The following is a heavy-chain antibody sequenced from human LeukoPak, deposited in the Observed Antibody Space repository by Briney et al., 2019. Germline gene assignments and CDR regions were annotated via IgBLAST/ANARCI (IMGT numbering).Heavy chain of an antibody. D-gene: IGHD2-15*01. J-gene: IGHJ4*02. CDR1: GYTFTSYG. Sequence: ASVKVPCKASGYTFTSYGISWVRQAPGQGLEWVGWVSAYADDTNYVQKFQGRVTMTTDTSTSTAYMELRSLRSDDTAVYYCARDCIGCHGFDYWGQGTLVTVSS. CDR2: VSAYADDT. CDR3: ARDCIGCHGFDY. V-gene: IGHV1-18*01.